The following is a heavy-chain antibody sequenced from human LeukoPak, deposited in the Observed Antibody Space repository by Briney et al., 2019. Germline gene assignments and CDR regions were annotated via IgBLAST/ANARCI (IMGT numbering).Heavy chain of an antibody. Sequence: SETLSLTCSVSGGSISSYYWSWIRQPPGKGLEWIGYIYYSGRTSYNPSLKSRVTISVDTSKNQSSLKLSSVTAADTAVYYCARAYSSGYLGGYFDYWGQGTLVTVSS. CDR1: GGSISSYY. D-gene: IGHD3-22*01. V-gene: IGHV4-59*12. J-gene: IGHJ4*02. CDR2: IYYSGRT. CDR3: ARAYSSGYLGGYFDY.